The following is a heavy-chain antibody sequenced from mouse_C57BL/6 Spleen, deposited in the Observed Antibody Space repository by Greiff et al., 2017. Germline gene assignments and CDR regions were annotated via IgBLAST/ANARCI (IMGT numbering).Heavy chain of an antibody. D-gene: IGHD1-1*01. Sequence: VQLQQPGAELVKPGASVKMSCKASGYTFTSYWITWVKQRPGQGLEWIGDIYPGSGSTNYNEKFKSKATLTVDTSSSTAYMQLSSLTSEDSAVYYCARGRNYGSSYSNWYFDVWGTGTTVTVSS. CDR1: GYTFTSYW. CDR3: ARGRNYGSSYSNWYFDV. J-gene: IGHJ1*03. CDR2: IYPGSGST. V-gene: IGHV1-55*01.